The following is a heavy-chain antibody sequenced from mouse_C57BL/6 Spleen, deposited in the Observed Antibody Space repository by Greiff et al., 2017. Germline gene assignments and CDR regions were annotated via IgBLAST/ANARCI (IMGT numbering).Heavy chain of an antibody. D-gene: IGHD1-3*01. V-gene: IGHV1-61*01. CDR2: IYPSDSET. J-gene: IGHJ4*01. CDR3: ARAGSKGAMDY. Sequence: QVHVKQPGAELVRPGSSVKLSCKASGYTFTSYWMDWVKQRPGQGLEWIGNIYPSDSETHYNQKFKDKATLTVDKSSSTAYMQLSSLTSEDSAVYYCARAGSKGAMDYWGQGTSVTVSS. CDR1: GYTFTSYW.